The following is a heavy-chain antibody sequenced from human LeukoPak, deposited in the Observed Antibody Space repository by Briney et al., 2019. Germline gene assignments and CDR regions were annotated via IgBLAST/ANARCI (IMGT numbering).Heavy chain of an antibody. Sequence: ASVKVSCKASGYTFTAYYIHWVRQAPGQGLEWMGRIKPDSGGTYYAQRFHGRVTMTRDTSISTAYMELSRLKSDDTAVYYCTRDAPTYGDLPDYWGQGTLVTVSS. CDR1: GYTFTAYY. CDR2: IKPDSGGT. D-gene: IGHD4-17*01. V-gene: IGHV1-2*06. CDR3: TRDAPTYGDLPDY. J-gene: IGHJ4*02.